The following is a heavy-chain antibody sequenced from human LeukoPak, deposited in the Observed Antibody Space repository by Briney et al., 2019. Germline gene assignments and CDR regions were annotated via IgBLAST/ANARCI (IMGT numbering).Heavy chain of an antibody. CDR3: AADYGDRRGPWYFDY. CDR2: IIPIFGTA. Sequence: ASVKVSCKASGGTFSSYAISWVRQAPGQGLEWMGGIIPIFGTANYAQKFQGRVTITADESTSTAYMELSSLRSEDTAVYYCAADYGDRRGPWYFDYWGQGTLVTVSS. CDR1: GGTFSSYA. J-gene: IGHJ4*02. V-gene: IGHV1-69*13. D-gene: IGHD4-17*01.